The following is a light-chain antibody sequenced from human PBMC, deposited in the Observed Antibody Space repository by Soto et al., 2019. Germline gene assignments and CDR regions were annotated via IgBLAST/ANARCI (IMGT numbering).Light chain of an antibody. CDR3: QHSNSYSEA. V-gene: IGKV1-5*03. Sequence: DIQMTQSPSTLSGSVGDRVTITCRASQTISSWLAGYQQKPGKAPKLLIYKASTLKSGVPSRFSGLGSGTEFTLTISSLQPYDCAPYYCQHSNSYSEAFGQGTKVELK. CDR2: KAS. CDR1: QTISSW. J-gene: IGKJ1*01.